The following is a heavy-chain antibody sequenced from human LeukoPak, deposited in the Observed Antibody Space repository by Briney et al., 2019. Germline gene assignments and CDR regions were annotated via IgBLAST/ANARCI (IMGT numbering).Heavy chain of an antibody. J-gene: IGHJ4*02. V-gene: IGHV3-9*01. CDR3: AKVVHGDGYYFDY. CDR2: ISWNSGSI. Sequence: PGRPLRLSCAASGFTFDEYAMHWLPQAPGKGLEWVSGISWNSGSIGYADSVKGRFTISRDNAKNSLYLQMNSLRAEDTALYYGAKVVHGDGYYFDYWGQGTLVTVSS. CDR1: GFTFDEYA. D-gene: IGHD4-17*01.